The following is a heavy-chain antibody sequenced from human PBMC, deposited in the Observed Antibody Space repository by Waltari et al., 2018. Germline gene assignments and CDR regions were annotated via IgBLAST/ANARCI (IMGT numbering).Heavy chain of an antibody. V-gene: IGHV4-34*01. CDR2: INHSGST. J-gene: IGHJ4*02. Sequence: QVQLQQWGAGLLKPSETLSLTCAVYGGSFSGYYWSWIHQPPGKGLEWIGEINHSGSTNYNPSLKSRVTISVDTSKNQFSLKLSSVTAADTAVYYCARGRRDYIWGSYRWGYYFDYWGQGTLVTVSS. D-gene: IGHD3-16*02. CDR1: GGSFSGYY. CDR3: ARGRRDYIWGSYRWGYYFDY.